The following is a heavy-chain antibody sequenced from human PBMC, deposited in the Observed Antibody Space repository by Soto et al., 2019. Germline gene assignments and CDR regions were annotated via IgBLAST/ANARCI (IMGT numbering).Heavy chain of an antibody. V-gene: IGHV3-23*03. CDR2: ISKRGSST. D-gene: IGHD2-2*01. CDR1: GFPFRNFA. J-gene: IGHJ4*02. Sequence: EVQLLESGGDLVQPGGSLKLSCAASGFPFRNFAMAWVRQAPGKGLEWVSIISKRGSSTYHGDSVKGRFTTSRDNSKGTLSLHMRGVRIDDTAVYFCARADLLWDSFDLWGQGTLVTVSS. CDR3: ARADLLWDSFDL.